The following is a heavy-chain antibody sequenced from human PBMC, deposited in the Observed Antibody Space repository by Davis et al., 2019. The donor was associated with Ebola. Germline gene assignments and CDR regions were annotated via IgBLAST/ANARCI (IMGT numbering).Heavy chain of an antibody. CDR3: ARGDIVVTYGMDV. J-gene: IGHJ6*02. CDR2: INHSGST. V-gene: IGHV4-4*02. Sequence: MPSETLSLTCAVSGDSISSSNWWSWVRQPPGKGLEWIGEINHSGSTNYNPSLKSRVTISVDTSKNQFSLKLSSVTAADTAVYYCARGDIVVTYGMDVWGQGTTVTVSS. D-gene: IGHD2-2*01. CDR1: GDSISSSNW.